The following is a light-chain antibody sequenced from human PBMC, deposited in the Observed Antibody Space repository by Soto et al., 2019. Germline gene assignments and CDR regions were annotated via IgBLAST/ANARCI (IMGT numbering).Light chain of an antibody. Sequence: DIQMTQSPSTLSASVGDRVTITCRASQSISSWLAWYQQKPGEAPKLLIYKASTLESGVPSRFSGSGSGTDFTLTISSLQPDDFATYYCQQCFSFPLTFGGGTRVEIK. CDR1: QSISSW. J-gene: IGKJ4*01. CDR2: KAS. CDR3: QQCFSFPLT. V-gene: IGKV1-5*03.